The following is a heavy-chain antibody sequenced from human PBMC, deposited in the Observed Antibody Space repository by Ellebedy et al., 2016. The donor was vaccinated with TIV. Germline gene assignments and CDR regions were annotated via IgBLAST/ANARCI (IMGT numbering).Heavy chain of an antibody. CDR2: ISWNSGSI. V-gene: IGHV3-9*01. Sequence: SLKISXAASGFTFDDYAMHWVRQAPGKGLEWVSGISWNSGSIGYADSVKGRFTISRDNAKNSLYLQMNSLRSEDTAVYYCARGTHYDFWSGYYTTADYWGQGTLVTVSS. D-gene: IGHD3-3*01. CDR3: ARGTHYDFWSGYYTTADY. CDR1: GFTFDDYA. J-gene: IGHJ4*02.